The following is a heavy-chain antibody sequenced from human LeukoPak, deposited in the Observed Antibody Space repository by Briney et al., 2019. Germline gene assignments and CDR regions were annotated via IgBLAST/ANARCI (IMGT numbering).Heavy chain of an antibody. CDR2: ISSSGSTI. D-gene: IGHD2-2*01. Sequence: GGSLRLSCAASGFTFSDYYMSWIRQAPGKGLEWVSYISSSGSTIYYADSVKGRFTISRDNAKNSLYLQMNSLRAEDTAVYYCARVIYCSSTSCYLYYYYCYGMDVWGQGATVTVSS. CDR1: GFTFSDYY. J-gene: IGHJ6*02. CDR3: ARVIYCSSTSCYLYYYYCYGMDV. V-gene: IGHV3-11*01.